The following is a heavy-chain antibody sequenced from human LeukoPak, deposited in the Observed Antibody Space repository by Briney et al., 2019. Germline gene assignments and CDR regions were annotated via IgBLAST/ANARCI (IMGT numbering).Heavy chain of an antibody. CDR3: AKHYSSGYWYDAFDI. CDR1: GFTFSSYA. J-gene: IGHJ3*02. V-gene: IGHV3-23*01. Sequence: GGSLRLSCAASGFTFSSYAMSWVRPAPGKGVEWVSAISGSGGSTYYADSVKGRFTISRDNSKNTLYLQMNSLRAEDTAVYYCAKHYSSGYWYDAFDIWGQGTMVTVSS. D-gene: IGHD3-22*01. CDR2: ISGSGGST.